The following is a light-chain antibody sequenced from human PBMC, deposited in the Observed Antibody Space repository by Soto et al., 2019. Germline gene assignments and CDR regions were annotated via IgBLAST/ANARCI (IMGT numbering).Light chain of an antibody. Sequence: SALTQPRSVSRSPGQSVTISCTGTSSDVGGYNYVSWYQQHPGKAPKLMIYDVSKRPSGVPDRFSGSKSGNTASLTISGLQAEDEADYYCCSYAGSYSLYVFGTGTKVTVL. J-gene: IGLJ1*01. CDR1: SSDVGGYNY. CDR2: DVS. V-gene: IGLV2-11*01. CDR3: CSYAGSYSLYV.